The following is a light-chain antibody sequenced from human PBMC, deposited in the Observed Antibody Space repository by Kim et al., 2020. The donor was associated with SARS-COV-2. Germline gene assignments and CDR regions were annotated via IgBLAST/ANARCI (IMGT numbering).Light chain of an antibody. J-gene: IGLJ2*01. Sequence: VAPGQTANISCTGDNMGEKYACWYQQKPGRAPRLVIYHDNRRPSRVPERFSASKSGDTATLTISGTQTMDEADYHCQVWDSNLVGFGGGTQLTVL. CDR2: HDN. CDR1: NMGEKY. V-gene: IGLV3-1*01. CDR3: QVWDSNLVG.